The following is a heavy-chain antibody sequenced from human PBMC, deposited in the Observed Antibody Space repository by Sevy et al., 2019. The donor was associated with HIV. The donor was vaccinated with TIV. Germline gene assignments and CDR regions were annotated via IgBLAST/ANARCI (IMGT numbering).Heavy chain of an antibody. CDR3: GAHDWEKEGF. Sequence: SETLSLTCTVSGYSISDYYHWGWVRQSPAKGLEWIGTIHYTGYTNYKPSLNSRVTISADTSKNQFSLKLTSVAAADTAHYYWGAHDWEKEGFWGQGMLVTVSS. CDR1: GYSISDYYH. D-gene: IGHD3-9*01. V-gene: IGHV4-38-2*02. CDR2: IHYTGYT. J-gene: IGHJ4*02.